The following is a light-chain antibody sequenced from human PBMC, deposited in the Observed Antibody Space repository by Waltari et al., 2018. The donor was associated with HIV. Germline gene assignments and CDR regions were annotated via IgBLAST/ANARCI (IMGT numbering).Light chain of an antibody. CDR1: SSAVGGSTF. J-gene: IGLJ3*02. CDR3: NSNAGSKNLV. V-gene: IGLV2-8*01. CDR2: GVT. Sequence: QSALTQPPSASGSPGQSVTISCTAPSSAVGGSTFVSWYQQHPGKAPKLMIYGVTKRPSGVPDRFSGSKSGNTAFLTVSGLQAEDEADYYCNSNAGSKNLVFGGGTKLTVL.